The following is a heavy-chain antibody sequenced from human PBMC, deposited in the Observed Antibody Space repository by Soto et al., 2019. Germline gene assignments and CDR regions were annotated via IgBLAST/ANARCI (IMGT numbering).Heavy chain of an antibody. D-gene: IGHD3-10*01. CDR2: IDPSDSYT. V-gene: IGHV5-10-1*01. CDR3: ARDSVVRGIASFPSTTYPDY. J-gene: IGHJ4*02. Sequence: GESLKISCEGSGYSFTTYWISWVRQMPGKGLEWMGRIDPSDSYTNYSPSFRGHVTMSVDKSAATAYLQWSSLEASDTAMYYCARDSVVRGIASFPSTTYPDYWGQGSLVTVSS. CDR1: GYSFTTYW.